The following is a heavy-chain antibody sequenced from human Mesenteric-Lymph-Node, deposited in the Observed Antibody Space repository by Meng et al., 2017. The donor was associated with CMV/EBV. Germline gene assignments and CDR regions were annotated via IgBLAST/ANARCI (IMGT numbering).Heavy chain of an antibody. D-gene: IGHD6-13*01. CDR1: GGSFSDDY. CDR3: GRGSTSRWYGLDY. V-gene: IGHV4-34*01. CDR2: INHSGST. J-gene: IGHJ4*02. Sequence: AVYGGSFSDDYWNWIRQPPGKGLEWIGEINHSGSTYYNPSLKSRVTISVDTSKNHFSLRLNSVTAADTAVYYCGRGSTSRWYGLDYWGQGGLVTVSS.